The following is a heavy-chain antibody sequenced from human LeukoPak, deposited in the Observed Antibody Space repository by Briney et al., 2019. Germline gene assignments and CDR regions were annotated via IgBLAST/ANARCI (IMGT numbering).Heavy chain of an antibody. CDR1: GFTFSSYG. J-gene: IGHJ6*03. CDR3: AKDYSNVVVPAGYYYYYYMDV. V-gene: IGHV3-30*02. CDR2: IRYDGSNK. Sequence: GGSLRLSCAASGFTFSSYGMHWVRQAPGKGLEWVTFIRYDGSNKYYADSVKGRFTISRDNSKNTLYLQMNSLRAEDTAVYYCAKDYSNVVVPAGYYYYYYMDVWGKGTTVTVSS. D-gene: IGHD2-2*01.